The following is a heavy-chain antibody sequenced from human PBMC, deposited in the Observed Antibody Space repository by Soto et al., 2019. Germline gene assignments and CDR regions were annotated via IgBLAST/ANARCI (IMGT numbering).Heavy chain of an antibody. Sequence: PSETLSLTCTVSGGSISSSSYYWGWIRQPPGKGLEWIGSMYYSGSTYYNPSLKSRVTISVDTSKNQFSLKLSSVTAADTAVYYCARTLAVGATYYFDYWGQGTLVTVSS. CDR2: MYYSGST. J-gene: IGHJ4*02. D-gene: IGHD1-26*01. CDR3: ARTLAVGATYYFDY. CDR1: GGSISSSSYY. V-gene: IGHV4-39*01.